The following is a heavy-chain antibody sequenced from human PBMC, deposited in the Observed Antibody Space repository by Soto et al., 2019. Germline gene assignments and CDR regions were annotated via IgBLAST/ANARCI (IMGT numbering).Heavy chain of an antibody. CDR1: GFAFSRYE. CDR2: IGVAGDA. Sequence: EVQLVASGGGLVQPGGSLRLSCAASGFAFSRYEIHWVRQTTGKRLEWVSAIGVAGDAFYADSVKGRFTISRENAKNSVYLQMNRLRAGDTAVYYCAREGSDSSMDAFDVWGQGTMVTVSS. D-gene: IGHD3-10*01. J-gene: IGHJ3*01. CDR3: AREGSDSSMDAFDV. V-gene: IGHV3-13*04.